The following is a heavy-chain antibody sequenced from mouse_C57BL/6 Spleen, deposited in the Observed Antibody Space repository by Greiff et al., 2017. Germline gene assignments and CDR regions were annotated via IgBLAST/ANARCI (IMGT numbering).Heavy chain of an antibody. CDR3: ARGVTTVVAPFAY. CDR1: GYTFTSYW. D-gene: IGHD1-1*01. V-gene: IGHV1-7*01. CDR2: INPSSGYT. J-gene: IGHJ3*01. Sequence: VQLQQSGAELAKPGASVKLSCKASGYTFTSYWMHWVKQRPGQGLEWIGYINPSSGYTKYNQKFKDKATLTADKSSSTAYMQLSSLTYEDSAVYYCARGVTTVVAPFAYWGQGTLVTVSA.